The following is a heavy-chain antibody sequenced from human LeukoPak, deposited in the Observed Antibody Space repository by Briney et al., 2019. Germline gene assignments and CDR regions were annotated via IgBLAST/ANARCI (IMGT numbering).Heavy chain of an antibody. J-gene: IGHJ5*02. V-gene: IGHV3-21*03. CDR2: INSRSNDI. CDR1: GFSFSDYS. Sequence: GGSLRLSCVASGFSFSDYSMNWVRQAPGKGLEWVSSINSRSNDIYYADSVKGRFTISRDNAKNSLYLQMNSLRAEDTAVYYCTTDSRGYSSWGQGTLVTVSS. CDR3: TTDSRGYSS. D-gene: IGHD5-12*01.